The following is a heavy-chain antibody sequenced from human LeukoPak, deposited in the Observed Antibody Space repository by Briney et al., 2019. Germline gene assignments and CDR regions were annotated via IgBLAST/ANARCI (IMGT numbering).Heavy chain of an antibody. Sequence: SSETLSLTCTVSGGSISSSYFWGWIRQPPGKGLEWIGRIYNSGSTNYNSSLKSRVTISVDTSKNQFSLKLTSVTAADTAVYYCARETISGYALDYWGQGTLVTVSS. V-gene: IGHV4-38-2*02. J-gene: IGHJ4*02. CDR3: ARETISGYALDY. CDR2: IYNSGST. D-gene: IGHD5-12*01. CDR1: GGSISSSYF.